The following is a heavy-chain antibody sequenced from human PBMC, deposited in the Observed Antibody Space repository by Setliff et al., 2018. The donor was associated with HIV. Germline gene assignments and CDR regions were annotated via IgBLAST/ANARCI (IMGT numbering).Heavy chain of an antibody. J-gene: IGHJ4*02. V-gene: IGHV3-7*03. Sequence: GGSLRLSCAASRFDFNNYWMCWVRQAPGKGLEWVANIGQDGSEKNYVDSVEGRFTISRDNSKNSLYLEMSSLTNEDTAFYYCAKDTQTGYYDYWGQGTLVTVS. CDR1: RFDFNNYW. CDR3: AKDTQTGYYDY. D-gene: IGHD3-10*01. CDR2: IGQDGSEK.